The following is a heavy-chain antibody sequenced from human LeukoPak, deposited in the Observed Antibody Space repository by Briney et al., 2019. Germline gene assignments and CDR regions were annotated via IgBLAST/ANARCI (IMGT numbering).Heavy chain of an antibody. V-gene: IGHV3-23*01. D-gene: IGHD1-26*01. CDR1: GFTFSSYG. CDR2: ISGSGGST. Sequence: GGSLRLSCAASGFTFSSYGMHWVRQAPGKGLEWVSAISGSGGSTDYADSVKGRFTISRDNSKNTLYLQMNSLRAEDTAVYYCAKLNSGSYHYTNFDYWGQGTLVTVSS. J-gene: IGHJ4*02. CDR3: AKLNSGSYHYTNFDY.